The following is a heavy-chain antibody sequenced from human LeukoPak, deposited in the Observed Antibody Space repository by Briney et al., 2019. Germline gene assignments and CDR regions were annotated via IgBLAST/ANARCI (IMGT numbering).Heavy chain of an antibody. CDR1: GYSFTTYW. CDR2: IDPSDSYT. Sequence: HEETLKISCKGSGYSFTTYWISWVRQMPGKGLEWMGRIDPSDSYTKYSPSFQGLVTLSADKSISTAYLQWSSLVASDTAMYYCARLNYYGSGSYSHDYWGQGTLVTVSS. J-gene: IGHJ4*02. CDR3: ARLNYYGSGSYSHDY. D-gene: IGHD3-10*01. V-gene: IGHV5-10-1*01.